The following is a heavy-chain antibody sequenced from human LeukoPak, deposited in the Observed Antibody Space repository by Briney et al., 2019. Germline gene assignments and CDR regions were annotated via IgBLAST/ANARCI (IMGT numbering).Heavy chain of an antibody. V-gene: IGHV4-59*01. CDR3: ARVSWFPGTSYYYMDV. CDR1: GGSISSYY. CDR2: IYYSGTT. J-gene: IGHJ6*03. Sequence: ASETLSLTCAVSGGSISSYYWSWIRQPPGKGLEWIGYIYYSGTTNYNPSLKSRVTISVDTSKNQFSLKLSSVTAADTAVYYCARVSWFPGTSYYYMDVWGKGTTVTVSS. D-gene: IGHD1-1*01.